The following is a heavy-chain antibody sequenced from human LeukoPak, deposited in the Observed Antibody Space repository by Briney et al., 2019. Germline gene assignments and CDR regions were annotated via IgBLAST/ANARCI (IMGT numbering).Heavy chain of an antibody. J-gene: IGHJ4*02. CDR3: ARHRYSSGWYSGFGS. V-gene: IGHV4-30-2*01. D-gene: IGHD6-19*01. CDR1: GGSINSGDYY. Sequence: SETLSLTCTVSGGSINSGDYYWNWIRQPPGKGLEWIGYIYHSGSTYYNPSLKSRVTISVDTSKNQFSLKLSSVTAADTAVYYCARHRYSSGWYSGFGSWGQGTLVTVSS. CDR2: IYHSGST.